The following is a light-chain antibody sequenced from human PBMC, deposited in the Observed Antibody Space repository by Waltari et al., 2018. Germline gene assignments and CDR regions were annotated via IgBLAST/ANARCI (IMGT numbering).Light chain of an antibody. V-gene: IGKV2-30*02. J-gene: IGKJ2*01. CDR1: QSLVPVDGNTY. Sequence: EVVMTQSPVSLSVTLGQAASISCKSSQSLVPVDGNTYLNWFHQRPGQSPWRLIYCVFNRDSGVPDRFSGSGSGTDFTLRISRVEAEDVGVYYCMQGTRWPYTFGQGTQLDIK. CDR2: CVF. CDR3: MQGTRWPYT.